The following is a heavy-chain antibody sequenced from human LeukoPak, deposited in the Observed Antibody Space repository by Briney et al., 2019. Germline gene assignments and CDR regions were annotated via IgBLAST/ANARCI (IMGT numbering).Heavy chain of an antibody. D-gene: IGHD2-15*01. Sequence: GGSLRLSCAASRFTFSSYGMHWVRQAPGKGLEWVAYIQYDGSNEQYADSVKGRFSTSRDSSKNILYLQMNSLRAEDTAVYYCARVLRYCSGGNCYSGGLGYMDVWGKGTTVTISS. V-gene: IGHV3-30*02. CDR2: IQYDGSNE. J-gene: IGHJ6*03. CDR3: ARVLRYCSGGNCYSGGLGYMDV. CDR1: RFTFSSYG.